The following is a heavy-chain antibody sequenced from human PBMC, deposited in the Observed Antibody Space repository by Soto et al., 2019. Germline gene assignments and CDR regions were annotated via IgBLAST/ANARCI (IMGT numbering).Heavy chain of an antibody. D-gene: IGHD2-2*01. V-gene: IGHV3-15*07. CDR2: IKTKTDGETT. J-gene: IGHJ4*02. CDR3: TPSSWFTY. Sequence: EVQLVESGGGLVKPGGSLRLSCAASGFIFNDAWMNWVRQAPGKGLEWVGRIKTKTDGETTDYAAPEKGRFSISRDDSKTTVYLQMTSLKTDDTAVYYCTPSSWFTYWGQRTLVTVSS. CDR1: GFIFNDAW.